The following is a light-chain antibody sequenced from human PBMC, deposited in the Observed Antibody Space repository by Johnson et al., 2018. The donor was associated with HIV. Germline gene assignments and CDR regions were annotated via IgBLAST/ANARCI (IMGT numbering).Light chain of an antibody. V-gene: IGLV1-51*01. CDR1: SSNIGNNY. Sequence: QSVLTQPPSVSAAPGQKVTISCSGSSSNIGNNYVSWYQQLPGTAPKLLIYDNNKRPSGIPDRFSGSKSGTSATLGITGLQTGDEADYYCGRWDDSLSTYVFGTVTKVTVL. CDR2: DNN. CDR3: GRWDDSLSTYV. J-gene: IGLJ1*01.